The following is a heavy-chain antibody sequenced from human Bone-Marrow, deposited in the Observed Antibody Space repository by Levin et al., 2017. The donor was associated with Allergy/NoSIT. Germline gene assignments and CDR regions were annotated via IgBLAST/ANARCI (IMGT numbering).Heavy chain of an antibody. V-gene: IGHV3-30*02. Sequence: GGSLRLSCAASGFIFSNFGMHWVRQAPGKGLEWVAFIYFDGTFEYYADSVKGRFTVSRDNSKKTLYLQMNSLRAEDTATYYCAKNFADHDDSEFFQDWGQGTLVSVS. CDR2: IYFDGTFE. CDR1: GFIFSNFG. CDR3: AKNFADHDDSEFFQD. J-gene: IGHJ1*01. D-gene: IGHD1-1*01.